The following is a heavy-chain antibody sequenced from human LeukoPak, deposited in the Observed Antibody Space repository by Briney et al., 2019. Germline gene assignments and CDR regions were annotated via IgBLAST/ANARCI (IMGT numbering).Heavy chain of an antibody. D-gene: IGHD5-18*01. Sequence: GASVKVSCKASGYTFTNYYMHWVRQAPGQGLEWMGIINPSGGGTTYAQKFQGRLTMTRDTSTSTVHMELSSLRSEDSAVYYCAREIGPRQLHLWGSAFDYWGQGTLVTVSS. V-gene: IGHV1-46*01. CDR2: INPSGGGT. CDR1: GYTFTNYY. J-gene: IGHJ4*02. CDR3: AREIGPRQLHLWGSAFDY.